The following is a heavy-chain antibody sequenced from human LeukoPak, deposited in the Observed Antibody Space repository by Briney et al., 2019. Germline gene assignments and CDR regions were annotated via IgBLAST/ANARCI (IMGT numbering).Heavy chain of an antibody. CDR1: GGSISINY. D-gene: IGHD2-21*01. CDR2: IYYSGST. Sequence: ETLSLTCTVAGGSISINYWSWIRKSPGRWLEWVGYIYYSGSTHYNPSLKSRVTMSIDTSKNKFSLKLSSATAADTAIYYCATTYSRSGDDWFDPWGQGILVTVSS. CDR3: ATTYSRSGDDWFDP. J-gene: IGHJ5*02. V-gene: IGHV4-59*01.